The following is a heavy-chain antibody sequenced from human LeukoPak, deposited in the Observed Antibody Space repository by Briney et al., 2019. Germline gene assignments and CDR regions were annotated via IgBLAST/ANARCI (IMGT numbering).Heavy chain of an antibody. Sequence: ASVKVSCKASGGTFSSYAISWVRQAPGQGLEWMGGIIPIFGTANYAQKFQGRVTITADKSTSTAYMELSSLRSEDTAVYYCARVGSGSSYYYYYMDVWGKGTTVTISS. J-gene: IGHJ6*03. D-gene: IGHD3-10*01. CDR3: ARVGSGSSYYYYYMDV. CDR1: GGTFSSYA. V-gene: IGHV1-69*06. CDR2: IIPIFGTA.